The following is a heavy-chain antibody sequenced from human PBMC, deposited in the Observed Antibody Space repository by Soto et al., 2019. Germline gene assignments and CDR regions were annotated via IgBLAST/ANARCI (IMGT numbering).Heavy chain of an antibody. CDR2: IYYSGST. CDR1: GGSVSSGSYY. J-gene: IGHJ3*02. D-gene: IGHD2-8*02. CDR3: ARDPLWGGMNAFDI. Sequence: QVQLQESGPGLVKPSETLSLTCTVSGGSVSSGSYYWSWIRQPPGKGLEWIGYIYYSGSTNYNPSLKSRVTISVDTSKNQCSLKLSSVTAADTAVYYCARDPLWGGMNAFDIWGQGTMVTVSS. V-gene: IGHV4-61*01.